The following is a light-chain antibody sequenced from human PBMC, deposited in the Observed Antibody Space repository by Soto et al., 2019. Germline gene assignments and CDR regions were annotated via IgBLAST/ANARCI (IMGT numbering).Light chain of an antibody. J-gene: IGKJ4*01. V-gene: IGKV3-11*01. CDR3: QQRSKWPLT. CDR1: QSVSSD. CDR2: DAS. Sequence: EIVLTQSPATLSLSPGERATLSCRASQSVSSDLAWYQQKPGQAPRLLIHDASNKATGIPARFSGSGSGTDFTLTIGSLAPEDFAVYYCQQRSKWPLTFGGGTKVEIK.